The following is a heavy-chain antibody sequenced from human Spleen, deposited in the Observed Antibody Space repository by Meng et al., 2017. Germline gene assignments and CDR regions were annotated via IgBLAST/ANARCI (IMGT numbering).Heavy chain of an antibody. CDR1: GVTFSSYE. CDR2: ISSSGSTI. J-gene: IGHJ4*02. CDR3: ARADYYFLSDY. V-gene: IGHV3-48*03. D-gene: IGHD2/OR15-2a*01. Sequence: GESLKISCVASGVTFSSYEMNWVRQAPGKGLEWVSYISSSGSTIYYADSMKGRFTISRDNAKNTLYLKVNSLRAEDTAVYYCARADYYFLSDYWGQGTRVTVSS.